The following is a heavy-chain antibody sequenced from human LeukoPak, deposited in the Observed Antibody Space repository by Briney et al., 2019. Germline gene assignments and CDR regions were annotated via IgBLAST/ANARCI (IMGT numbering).Heavy chain of an antibody. V-gene: IGHV1-2*02. Sequence: ASVKVSCKASGYTFTGYYMHWVRQAPGQGLEWMGWINPNSGGTNYAQKFQGRVTMTRDTSISTAYMELSRLRSDDTAVYYCARQYSSSWYSTYYYYYYMDVWGKGTTVTISS. CDR1: GYTFTGYY. CDR2: INPNSGGT. J-gene: IGHJ6*03. D-gene: IGHD6-13*01. CDR3: ARQYSSSWYSTYYYYYYMDV.